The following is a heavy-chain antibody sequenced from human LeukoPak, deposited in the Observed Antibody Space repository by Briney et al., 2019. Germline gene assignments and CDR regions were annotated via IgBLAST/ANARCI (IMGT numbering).Heavy chain of an antibody. J-gene: IGHJ4*02. Sequence: PGGSLRLSCAASGFTFSSYAMTWIRQAPGKGLEWVSAISGSGGSTYYADSVKGRFTISRDNSKNTLYLQMNSLRAEDTAVYYCAQPPRGDYYDSSGYWGQGTLVTVSS. CDR3: AQPPRGDYYDSSGY. CDR1: GFTFSSYA. CDR2: ISGSGGST. D-gene: IGHD3-22*01. V-gene: IGHV3-23*01.